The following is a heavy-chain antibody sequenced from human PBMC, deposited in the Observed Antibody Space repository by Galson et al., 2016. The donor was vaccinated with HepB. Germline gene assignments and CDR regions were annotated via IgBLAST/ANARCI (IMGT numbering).Heavy chain of an antibody. CDR1: RGTFSAYA. V-gene: IGHV1-69*06. J-gene: IGHJ4*02. D-gene: IGHD3-22*01. CDR2: IIPLFGTT. CDR3: SRGRLAGYYDDSGYFSDY. Sequence: SVKVSCKASRGTFSAYAINWVRQVPGQGLEWLGGIIPLFGTTHYAQKFQGRVTITADNITSTSYVDLSSLRPEDTAVYYCSRGRLAGYYDDSGYFSDYWGQGTLVTVSS.